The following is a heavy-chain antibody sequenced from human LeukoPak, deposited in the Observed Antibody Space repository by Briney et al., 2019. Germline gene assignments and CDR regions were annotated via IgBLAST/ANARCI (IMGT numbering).Heavy chain of an antibody. CDR1: GFTFSSYS. V-gene: IGHV3-21*01. J-gene: IGHJ4*02. CDR3: ASTSFGDNYYFDY. D-gene: IGHD3-10*01. CDR2: ISSSSSYI. Sequence: GRSLRLSCAASGFTFSSYSMNWVRQAPGKGLEWVSSISSSSSYIYYADSVKGRFTISRDNAKNSLYLQMNSLRAEDTAVYYCASTSFGDNYYFDYWGQGTLVTVSS.